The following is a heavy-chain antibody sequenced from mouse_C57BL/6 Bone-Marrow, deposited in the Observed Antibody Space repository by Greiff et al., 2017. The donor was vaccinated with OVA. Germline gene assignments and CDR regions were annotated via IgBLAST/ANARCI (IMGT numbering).Heavy chain of an antibody. Sequence: QVQLKESGPGLVQPSQSLSITCTVSGFSLTSYGVHWVRQSPGKGLEWLGVIWRGGSTDYNAAFISRLSISKDNSKSQVFFKMNSLQADDTAIYYCAAYSNYFDWYFDVWGTGTTVTVSS. CDR3: AAYSNYFDWYFDV. CDR1: GFSLTSYG. J-gene: IGHJ1*03. CDR2: IWRGGST. D-gene: IGHD2-5*01. V-gene: IGHV2-2*01.